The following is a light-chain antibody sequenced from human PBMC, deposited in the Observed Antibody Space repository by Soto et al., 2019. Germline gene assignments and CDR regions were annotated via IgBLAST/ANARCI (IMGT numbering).Light chain of an antibody. J-gene: IGKJ1*01. CDR1: QTVDSN. CDR2: AAS. V-gene: IGKV3-15*01. Sequence: DIVMTQSPDTLSVSPGQRATLSCMASQTVDSNLAWYQQKPGQPPTLLIYAASTRATGIPARFSGSGSGTESTLTIRSLQSEDFAIYDGQQYNNWPPCTCGQGAKVEIK. CDR3: QQYNNWPPCT.